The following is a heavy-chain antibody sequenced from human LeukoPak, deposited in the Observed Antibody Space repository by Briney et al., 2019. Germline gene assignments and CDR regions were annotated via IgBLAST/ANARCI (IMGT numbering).Heavy chain of an antibody. Sequence: GASVKVSCKASGYTFTSYDINWVRQATGQGLEWMGWMNPNSGHTGYAQKFQGRVTMTRNTSISTAYMELNSLRSEDTAVYYCAKGGSGTYPKGWFDPWGQGTLVTVSS. CDR3: AKGGSGTYPKGWFDP. CDR1: GYTFTSYD. J-gene: IGHJ5*02. CDR2: MNPNSGHT. D-gene: IGHD1-26*01. V-gene: IGHV1-8*01.